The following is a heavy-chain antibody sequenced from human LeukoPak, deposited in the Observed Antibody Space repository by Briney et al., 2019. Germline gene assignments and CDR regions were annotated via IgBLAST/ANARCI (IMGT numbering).Heavy chain of an antibody. CDR1: GDSISSYY. D-gene: IGHD3-16*02. J-gene: IGHJ4*02. V-gene: IGHV4-59*01. Sequence: SETLSLTCTVSGDSISSYYWSWIRQPPGKGLEWIGYIYYSGSTNYNPSLKSQVTISIDTSKNQFSLKLSSVTAADTAVYYCARRGVWGSYRYFDYWGQGTLVTVSS. CDR2: IYYSGST. CDR3: ARRGVWGSYRYFDY.